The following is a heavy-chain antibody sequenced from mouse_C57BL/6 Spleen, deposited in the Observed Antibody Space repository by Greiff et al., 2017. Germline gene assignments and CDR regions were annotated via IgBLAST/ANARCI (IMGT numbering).Heavy chain of an antibody. CDR3: ERGYGSMYWYFDV. V-gene: IGHV1-82*01. CDR1: GFAFSSSW. CDR2: IYPGDGDT. Sequence: VKLMESGPDLVKPGASLKISCKASGFAFSSSWMNWVHQTPGKGLEWIGRIYPGDGDTNYNGKFKGKATLTADKSYSTAYMQLNSLTSENSAVYFCERGYGSMYWYFDVWGTGTTVTVSS. D-gene: IGHD1-1*01. J-gene: IGHJ1*03.